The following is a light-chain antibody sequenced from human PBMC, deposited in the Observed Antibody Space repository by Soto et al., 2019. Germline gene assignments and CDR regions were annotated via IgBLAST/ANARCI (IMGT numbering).Light chain of an antibody. CDR3: HQYGSSPPT. CDR1: QSVSSSY. CDR2: GAS. Sequence: EIVLTQSPGTLSLPPGERATLSCRASQSVSSSYLAWYQQKPGQAPRLLIYGASSRATGIPDRFSGSGSGTDFTLTISRLEPEDFAVYYCHQYGSSPPTFGQGTKVDIK. V-gene: IGKV3-20*01. J-gene: IGKJ1*01.